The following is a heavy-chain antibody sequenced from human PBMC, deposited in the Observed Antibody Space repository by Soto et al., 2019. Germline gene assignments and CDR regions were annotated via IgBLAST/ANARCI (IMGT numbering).Heavy chain of an antibody. D-gene: IGHD2-15*01. Sequence: VGSLRLSCASSVFTFSNYWMHWVRQSPGKGLVWVSRIYSDGNTGYAGSVKGRFTISRDTAKNTVYLQMHSLRAEDTAVYYCARGSEYCGAGSCYYPLFDYWGQRALVTVSS. CDR1: VFTFSNYW. V-gene: IGHV3-74*01. CDR2: IYSDGNT. J-gene: IGHJ4*02. CDR3: ARGSEYCGAGSCYYPLFDY.